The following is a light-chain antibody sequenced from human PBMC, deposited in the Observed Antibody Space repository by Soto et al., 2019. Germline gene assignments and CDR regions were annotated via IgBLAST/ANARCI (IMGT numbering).Light chain of an antibody. CDR2: DAS. CDR3: QQYGSSPPT. J-gene: IGKJ1*01. V-gene: IGKV3-20*01. Sequence: IVLTQSPGTLSLSPGERVTLSCRASQSVSSSYLAWYQQIPGQAPRLLINDASRRATGIPDRFSGSGSGTDFTLTISRLGPEDFAVYYCQQYGSSPPTFGQGTKVDIK. CDR1: QSVSSSY.